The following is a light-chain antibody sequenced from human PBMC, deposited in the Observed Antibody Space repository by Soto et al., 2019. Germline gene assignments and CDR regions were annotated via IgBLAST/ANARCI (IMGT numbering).Light chain of an antibody. CDR1: QSIDTW. V-gene: IGKV1-5*03. CDR3: QEYKNDYGT. J-gene: IGKJ1*01. CDR2: KAS. Sequence: DIQMTQSPATLAASVGDRVSLTCRASQSIDTWLAWYQQKPGKAPNLLIYKASRLESGVPSRFSGSGSGTEFTPTISSLQPEDFGSYYCQEYKNDYGTFGQGTKVDIK.